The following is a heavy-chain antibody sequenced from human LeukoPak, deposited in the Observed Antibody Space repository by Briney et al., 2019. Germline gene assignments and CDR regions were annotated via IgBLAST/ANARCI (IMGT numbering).Heavy chain of an antibody. D-gene: IGHD5-12*01. J-gene: IGHJ3*01. CDR3: AKAHRGDNDGYTTPPLPRDAFDF. Sequence: PGGSLRLSCAASGFPVIINYMSWVRQAPGKGLEWVSFIYSGDSTYYADSVTGRLIISRDNSNNTVFLHMNSVRAEDTAIYYCAKAHRGDNDGYTTPPLPRDAFDFWGPGTMVSVSS. CDR1: GFPVIINY. V-gene: IGHV3-53*01. CDR2: IYSGDST.